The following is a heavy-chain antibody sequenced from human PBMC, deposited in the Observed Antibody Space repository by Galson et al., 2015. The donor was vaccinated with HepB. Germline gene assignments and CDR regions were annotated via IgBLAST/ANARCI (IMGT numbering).Heavy chain of an antibody. CDR1: EFTFSDYW. J-gene: IGHJ3*01. CDR3: TTDGTLVWNAFDF. V-gene: IGHV3-74*01. D-gene: IGHD3/OR15-3a*01. Sequence: SLRLSCAASEFTFSDYWMHWVRQAPGKGLVWLSSINPDATATRYADSVKGRFTFSRDDSKNTLFLQMSSLKTEDTAVYYCTTDGTLVWNAFDFWGQGTMVTVSS. CDR2: INPDATAT.